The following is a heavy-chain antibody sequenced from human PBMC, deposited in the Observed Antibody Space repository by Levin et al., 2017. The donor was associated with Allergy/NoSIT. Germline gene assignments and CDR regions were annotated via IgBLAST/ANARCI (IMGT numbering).Heavy chain of an antibody. V-gene: IGHV1-2*02. J-gene: IGHJ4*02. CDR1: GNSFTGYY. Sequence: ASVKVSCKASGNSFTGYYVHWVRQAPGQGLEWMGSINYNSGGTNDGQKLPGRLTMTRDTSISTAYMELSRLRSDDTAVFFCAKSRGSGVVADTFVHWGQGSLVAVSS. CDR2: INYNSGGT. CDR3: AKSRGSGVVADTFVH. D-gene: IGHD3-3*01.